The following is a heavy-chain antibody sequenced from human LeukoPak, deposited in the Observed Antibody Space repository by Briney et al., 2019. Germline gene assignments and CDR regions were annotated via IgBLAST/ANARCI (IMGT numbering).Heavy chain of an antibody. CDR1: GYTFTSYD. D-gene: IGHD5-24*01. V-gene: IGHV1-8*01. Sequence: ASVKVSCKASGYTFTSYDINWVRQATGQGLEWMGWMNPNSGNTGYAQKHQCGVTMTTDASTSTAYMEWRSLRSDDTAMYYFARDLLGWPYYFDYWGQGTLVTVSS. CDR3: ARDLLGWPYYFDY. J-gene: IGHJ4*02. CDR2: MNPNSGNT.